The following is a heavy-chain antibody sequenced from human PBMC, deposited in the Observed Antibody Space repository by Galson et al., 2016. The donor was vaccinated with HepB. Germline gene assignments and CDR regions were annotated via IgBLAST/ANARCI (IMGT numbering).Heavy chain of an antibody. J-gene: IGHJ4*02. D-gene: IGHD3-3*01. Sequence: SVKVSCKASGYVFIGFGISWVRQAPGQGLEWMGWISSYKGNENYAQKFQGRVTMTTDTSTGTAYMEVRGLRYDDTAVYYCARTAGGDFSGAKEFDSWGQGTLVTVSS. V-gene: IGHV1-18*01. CDR1: GYVFIGFG. CDR3: ARTAGGDFSGAKEFDS. CDR2: ISSYKGNE.